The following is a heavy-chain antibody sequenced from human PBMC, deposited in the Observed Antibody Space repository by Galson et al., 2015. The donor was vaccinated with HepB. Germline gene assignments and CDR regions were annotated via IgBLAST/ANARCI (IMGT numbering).Heavy chain of an antibody. CDR1: GYTFIGYY. Sequence: SVKVSCKASGYTFIGYYMHWVRQAPGQGLEWMGRINPNSGVTNYAQKFQDRVTMTRDTSISTAYMELSRLRSDDTAVYYCAREGHYDSSPETRYWGQGTLVTVSS. V-gene: IGHV1-2*06. CDR2: INPNSGVT. CDR3: AREGHYDSSPETRY. J-gene: IGHJ4*02. D-gene: IGHD3-22*01.